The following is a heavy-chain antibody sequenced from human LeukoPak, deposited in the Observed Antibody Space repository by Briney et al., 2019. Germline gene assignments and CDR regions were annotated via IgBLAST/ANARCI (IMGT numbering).Heavy chain of an antibody. Sequence: GGSLRLSCEASGFTFSSHWMSWVRQAPGKGLEWVSAISGSGGSTYYADSVKGRFTISRDNSKNTLYLQMDSLRAEDTAVYYCAKDLIVGASADWFDPWGQGTLVTVSS. CDR3: AKDLIVGASADWFDP. CDR2: ISGSGGST. CDR1: GFTFSSHW. D-gene: IGHD1-26*01. J-gene: IGHJ5*02. V-gene: IGHV3-23*01.